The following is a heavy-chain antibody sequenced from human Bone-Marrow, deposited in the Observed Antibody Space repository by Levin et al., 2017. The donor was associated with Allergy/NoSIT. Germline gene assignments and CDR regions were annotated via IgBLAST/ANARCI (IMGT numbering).Heavy chain of an antibody. CDR2: IWNDGTVK. D-gene: IGHD2-2*01. CDR3: ARGPDCRSTSCNPDH. J-gene: IGHJ4*02. V-gene: IGHV3-33*01. CDR1: GFTFNIYD. Sequence: GRSLRLSCAASGFTFNIYDMHWVRQPQGKGLEWVALIWNDGTVKHYADSVRGRFTIARDNSQNTVYLQMNSLRAEDTATYYCARGPDCRSTSCNPDHWGQGTLVTVSS.